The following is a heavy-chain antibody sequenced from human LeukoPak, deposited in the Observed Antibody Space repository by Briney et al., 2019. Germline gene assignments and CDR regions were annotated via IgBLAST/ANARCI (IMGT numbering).Heavy chain of an antibody. J-gene: IGHJ4*02. D-gene: IGHD2-15*01. CDR3: ARARGYCSGGFCYAYYFDY. CDR1: GGTFSSYA. CDR2: IIPIFGTA. Sequence: SVKVSCKASGGTFSSYAISWVRQAPGQGLEWMGGIIPIFGTAIYAQKFQGRVTITADESTSTAYMELSSLRSEDTAVYYCARARGYCSGGFCYAYYFDYWGQGTLVTVSS. V-gene: IGHV1-69*13.